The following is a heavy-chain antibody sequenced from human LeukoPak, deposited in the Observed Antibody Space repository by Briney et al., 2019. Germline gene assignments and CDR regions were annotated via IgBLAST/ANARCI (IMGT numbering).Heavy chain of an antibody. CDR1: GFTFSSYS. CDR2: ISGSGGST. Sequence: GGSLGLSCAASGFTFSSYSMNWARQAPGKGLEWVSAISGSGGSTYYADSVKGRFTVSRDSSKNTLYLQMNSLKAEDTAVYFCAARPHGDSPYFDFWGQGTLVTVSS. D-gene: IGHD4-17*01. CDR3: AARPHGDSPYFDF. V-gene: IGHV3-23*01. J-gene: IGHJ4*02.